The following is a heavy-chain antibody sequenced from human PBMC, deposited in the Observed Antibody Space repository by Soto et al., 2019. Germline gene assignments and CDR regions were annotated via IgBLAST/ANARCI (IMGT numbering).Heavy chain of an antibody. V-gene: IGHV5-51*01. CDR3: AGHKSAAAALIDY. J-gene: IGHJ4*02. CDR1: GYSFTSYW. Sequence: PGESLKISCKGSGYSFTSYWIGWVRQMPGKGLEWMGIIYPGDSDTRYSPSFQGQVTISADKSISTAYLQWSSLKASDTAMYYCAGHKSAAAALIDYWGQGTLVTVSS. D-gene: IGHD6-13*01. CDR2: IYPGDSDT.